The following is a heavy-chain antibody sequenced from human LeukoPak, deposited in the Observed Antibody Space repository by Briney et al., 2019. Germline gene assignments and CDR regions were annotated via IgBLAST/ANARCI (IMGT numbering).Heavy chain of an antibody. Sequence: GGSLRLSCAASGFTVSSSYMSWVRQAPGKGLDWVSVVYAGENTYYADSVKGRFTISRDSSKNTLYLQMNSLRAEDTAVYYCVREIGNSGSYDWGQGTLVTVSS. J-gene: IGHJ4*02. V-gene: IGHV3-53*01. D-gene: IGHD1-26*01. CDR2: VYAGENT. CDR3: VREIGNSGSYD. CDR1: GFTVSSSY.